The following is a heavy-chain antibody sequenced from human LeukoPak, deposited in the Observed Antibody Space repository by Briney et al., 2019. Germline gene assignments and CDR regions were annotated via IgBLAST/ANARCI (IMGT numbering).Heavy chain of an antibody. CDR3: AKDIRYGYDY. CDR2: IRYDGSNK. D-gene: IGHD5-18*01. Sequence: PGGSLRLSCAVSGFIFSSYGMHWVRQAPGKGLEWVAFIRYDGSNKYYADSVKGRFTISRDNSKNTLYLQMNSLRAGDTAVYYCAKDIRYGYDYWGQGTLVTVSS. V-gene: IGHV3-30*02. CDR1: GFIFSSYG. J-gene: IGHJ4*02.